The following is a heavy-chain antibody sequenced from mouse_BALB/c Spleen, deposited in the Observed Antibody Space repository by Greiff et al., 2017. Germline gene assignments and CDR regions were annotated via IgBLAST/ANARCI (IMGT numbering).Heavy chain of an antibody. Sequence: EVHLVESGGGLVQPGGSRKLSCAASGFTFSSFGMHWVRQAPEKGLEWVAYISSGSSTIYYADTVKGRFTISRDNPKNTLFLQMTSLRSEDTAMYYCAREAGIYYAMDYWGQGTSVTVSS. CDR1: GFTFSSFG. CDR2: ISSGSSTI. V-gene: IGHV5-17*02. D-gene: IGHD4-1*01. CDR3: AREAGIYYAMDY. J-gene: IGHJ4*01.